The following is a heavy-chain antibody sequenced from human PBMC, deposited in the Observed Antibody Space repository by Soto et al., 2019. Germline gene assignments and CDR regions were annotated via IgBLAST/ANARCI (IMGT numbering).Heavy chain of an antibody. V-gene: IGHV3-30*03. CDR2: ISYDGSNK. Sequence: GGSLRLSCAASGFTFSSYGMHWVRQAPGKGLEWVAVISYDGSNKYYADSVMGRFTISRDNAKNSLYLQMNTLRAEDTAVYYCARDLAARRSYYYGMDVWGQGTTVTVSS. J-gene: IGHJ6*02. CDR1: GFTFSSYG. D-gene: IGHD6-6*01. CDR3: ARDLAARRSYYYGMDV.